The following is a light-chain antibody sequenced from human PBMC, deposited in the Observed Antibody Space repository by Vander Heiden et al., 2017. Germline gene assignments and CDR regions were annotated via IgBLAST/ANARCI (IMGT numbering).Light chain of an antibody. CDR3: QQYDNLLT. V-gene: IGKV1-33*01. Sequence: DIQMTQSPSSLSASVGDRVTITCQASQDISNYLNWYQQKPGKAPKLLIYDASNLETGVPSRCSGSGSGTDFTFTISSVQPEDIATYYCQQYDNLLTFGGGTKVEIK. CDR2: DAS. J-gene: IGKJ4*01. CDR1: QDISNY.